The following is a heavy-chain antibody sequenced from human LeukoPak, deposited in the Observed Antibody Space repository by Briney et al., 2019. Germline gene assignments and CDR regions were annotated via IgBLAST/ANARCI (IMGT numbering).Heavy chain of an antibody. V-gene: IGHV3-30*02. CDR3: AKTWSSSWGFFDY. J-gene: IGHJ4*02. D-gene: IGHD6-13*01. CDR1: GFTFSTYG. Sequence: PGGSLRLSCAASGFTFSTYGMHWVRQAPGKGLEWVAFIRNDGTIKYYADSVKGRFSISRDNSKNTLNLQMNSLRAEDTALYYCAKTWSSSWGFFDYWGQGTLVTVSS. CDR2: IRNDGTIK.